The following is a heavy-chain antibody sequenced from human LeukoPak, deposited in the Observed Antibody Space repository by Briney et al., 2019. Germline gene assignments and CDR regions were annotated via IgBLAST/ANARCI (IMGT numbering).Heavy chain of an antibody. D-gene: IGHD3-10*01. CDR1: GGSFSGYY. J-gene: IGHJ4*02. CDR3: ARGGVSMVRGVIQDY. CDR2: INHSGST. V-gene: IGHV4-34*01. Sequence: MPSETLSLTCAVYGGSFSGYYWSWIRQPPGKGLEWIGEINHSGSTNYNPSLKSRVTISVDTSKNQFSLKLSSVTAADTAVYYCARGGVSMVRGVIQDYWGQETLVTVSS.